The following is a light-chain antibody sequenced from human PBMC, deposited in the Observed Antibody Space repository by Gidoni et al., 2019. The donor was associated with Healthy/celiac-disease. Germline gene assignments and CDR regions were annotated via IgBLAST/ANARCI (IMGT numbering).Light chain of an antibody. J-gene: IGKJ1*01. CDR2: WAS. CDR1: QIVLYSSNNKNY. CDR3: QQYYSTPTWT. V-gene: IGKV4-1*01. Sequence: DIVMTQSPDSLAVSLGERATINCKSSQIVLYSSNNKNYLAWYQQKPGQPPNLLIYWASTRESGVPDRFSGGGSGTDFTLTISSLQAEDVAVYYCQQYYSTPTWTFGQGTKVEIK.